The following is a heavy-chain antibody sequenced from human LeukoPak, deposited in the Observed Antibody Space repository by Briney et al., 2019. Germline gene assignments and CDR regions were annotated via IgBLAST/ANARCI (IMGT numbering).Heavy chain of an antibody. Sequence: SETLSLTCAVYGGSFSGYYWSWIRQPPGKGLEWIGEINHSGSTNYNPSLKSRVTISVDTSKNQFSLKLSSVTAADTAVYYCARGYYDFWSGFPNPDYYFDYWGQGTLVTVSS. CDR2: INHSGST. V-gene: IGHV4-34*01. CDR3: ARGYYDFWSGFPNPDYYFDY. J-gene: IGHJ4*02. D-gene: IGHD3-3*01. CDR1: GGSFSGYY.